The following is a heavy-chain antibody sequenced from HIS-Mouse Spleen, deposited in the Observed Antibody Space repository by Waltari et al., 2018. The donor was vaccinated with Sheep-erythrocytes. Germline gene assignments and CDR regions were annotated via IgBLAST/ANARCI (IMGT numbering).Heavy chain of an antibody. Sequence: QVQLVQPGAEVKKPGSSVKVSCKASGGTFSSYAISWVRQAPGQGLEWMGRIIPILGIANYAQKFQGRVTITADKSTSTAYMELSSLRSEDTAVYYCAIIVATIPYYFDYWGQGTLVTVSS. D-gene: IGHD5-12*01. J-gene: IGHJ4*02. CDR1: GGTFSSYA. CDR2: IIPILGIA. CDR3: AIIVATIPYYFDY. V-gene: IGHV1-69*04.